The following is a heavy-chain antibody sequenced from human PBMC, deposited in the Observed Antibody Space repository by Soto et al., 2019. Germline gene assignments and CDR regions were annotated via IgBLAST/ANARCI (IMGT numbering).Heavy chain of an antibody. CDR3: TRSSTMVRGVPVGFDY. CDR1: GFTFGDYA. Sequence: PGGSLRLSCTASGFTFGDYAMSWFRQAPGKGLEWVGFIRSKAYGGTTEYAASVKGRFTISRDDSKSIAYLQMNSLKTEDTAVYYCTRSSTMVRGVPVGFDYWGQGTLVTVSS. D-gene: IGHD3-10*01. J-gene: IGHJ4*02. CDR2: IRSKAYGGTT. V-gene: IGHV3-49*03.